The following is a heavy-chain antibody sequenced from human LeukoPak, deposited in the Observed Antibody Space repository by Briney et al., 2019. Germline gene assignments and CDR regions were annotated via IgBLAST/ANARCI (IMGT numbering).Heavy chain of an antibody. V-gene: IGHV1-8*01. D-gene: IGHD6-13*01. CDR3: ARGHIAAAGTYDY. J-gene: IGHJ4*02. Sequence: ASVKVSCKASGYTFTSYDINWVRQATGQGLEWMGWMNPNSGNTGYAQKFQGRVTMTRNTSISTAYKELSGLRSEDTAVYYCARGHIAAAGTYDYWGQGTLVTVSS. CDR2: MNPNSGNT. CDR1: GYTFTSYD.